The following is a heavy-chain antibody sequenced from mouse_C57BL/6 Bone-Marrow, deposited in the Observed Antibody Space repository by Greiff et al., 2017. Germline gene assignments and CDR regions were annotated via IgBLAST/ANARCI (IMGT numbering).Heavy chain of an antibody. J-gene: IGHJ1*03. V-gene: IGHV1-54*01. D-gene: IGHD1-1*01. CDR1: GYAFTNYL. Sequence: QVQLQQSGAELVRPGTSVTVSCKASGYAFTNYLIEWVKQRPGQGLEWIGVINPGSGGTNYNEKFKGKATLTADKSSSTAYRQLSSLPSEGSAVYFCARVSYYYGSSYVYWYFDVWGTGTTVTVSS. CDR2: INPGSGGT. CDR3: ARVSYYYGSSYVYWYFDV.